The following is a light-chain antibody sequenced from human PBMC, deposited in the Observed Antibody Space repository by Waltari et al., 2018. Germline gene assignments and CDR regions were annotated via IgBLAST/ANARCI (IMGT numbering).Light chain of an antibody. V-gene: IGLV2-23*02. CDR3: CSYAGSRTWV. J-gene: IGLJ3*02. CDR2: DVS. Sequence: QSALTQPASVSGSPGQSISISCIGTRSEFGTFNLVSWYLQYPGTAPKLLLYDVSLRPSGVSNRFSGSKSGNTASLTISGLQAEDEAIYYCCSYAGSRTWVFGGGAKLTVL. CDR1: RSEFGTFNL.